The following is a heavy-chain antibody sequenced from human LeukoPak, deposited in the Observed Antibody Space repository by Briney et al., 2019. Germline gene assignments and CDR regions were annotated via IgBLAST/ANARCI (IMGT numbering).Heavy chain of an antibody. CDR2: IYYSGST. CDR3: ASGYSYGYGFWYFDL. D-gene: IGHD5-18*01. Sequence: SETLSLTCTVSGGSVSSGSYYWSWIRQPPGKGLEWIGYIYYSGSTDYNPSLKSRVTISVDTSKNQFSLKLSSVTAADTAVYYCASGYSYGYGFWYFDLWGRGTLVTVSS. V-gene: IGHV4-61*01. J-gene: IGHJ2*01. CDR1: GGSVSSGSYY.